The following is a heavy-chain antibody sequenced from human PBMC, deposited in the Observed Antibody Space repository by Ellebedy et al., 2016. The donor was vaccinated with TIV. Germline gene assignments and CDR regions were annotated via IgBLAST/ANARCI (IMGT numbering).Heavy chain of an antibody. V-gene: IGHV4-34*01. Sequence: SETLSLTCAVYGGSFSGYYWNWIRQPPGKGLEWIGEINHSGSTNYNPSLKSRVTVSVDTSKNQFSLKLSSVTAADTAVYYCAKDLTPDGYWDFEYWGQGTLVTVSS. CDR3: AKDLTPDGYWDFEY. CDR2: INHSGST. D-gene: IGHD5-18*01. CDR1: GGSFSGYY. J-gene: IGHJ4*02.